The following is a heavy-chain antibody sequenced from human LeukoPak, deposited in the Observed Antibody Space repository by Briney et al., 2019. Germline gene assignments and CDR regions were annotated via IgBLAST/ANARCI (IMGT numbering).Heavy chain of an antibody. V-gene: IGHV4-39*07. CDR3: ARGTFGYYDSSGSKNWFDP. J-gene: IGHJ5*02. CDR2: INHSGST. D-gene: IGHD3-22*01. CDR1: GGSVSSGSYY. Sequence: PSETLSLTCTVSGGSVSSGSYYWSWIRQPPGKGLEWIGEINHSGSTNYNPSLKSRVTISVDTSKNQFSLKLSSVTAADTAVYYCARGTFGYYDSSGSKNWFDPWGQGTLVTVSS.